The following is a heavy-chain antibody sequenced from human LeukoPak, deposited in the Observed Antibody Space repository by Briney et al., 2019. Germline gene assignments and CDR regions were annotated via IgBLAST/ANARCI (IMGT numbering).Heavy chain of an antibody. D-gene: IGHD1-7*01. V-gene: IGHV3-66*01. CDR3: ARDVNYDHTY. Sequence: SLRLSCAASGFTVSNNYMSWVRQAPGKGLEWVSVIYSGVTAHYADSVKGRFTISRDNSRNTLYLQTNNLRAEDTAVYYCARDVNYDHTYWGQGTLVTVSS. J-gene: IGHJ4*02. CDR2: IYSGVTA. CDR1: GFTVSNNY.